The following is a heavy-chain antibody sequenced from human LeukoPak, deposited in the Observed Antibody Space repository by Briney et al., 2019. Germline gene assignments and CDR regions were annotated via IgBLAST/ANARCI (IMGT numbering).Heavy chain of an antibody. CDR3: ASSSTWYPWGD. D-gene: IGHD6-13*01. CDR1: GFTFSSYE. V-gene: IGHV3-48*03. Sequence: GGSLRLSCAASGFTFSSYEMNWVRQAPGKGLEWVSYISSSGSTIYYADSLKGRFTISRDNSKNTLYLQMNSLRAEDTAVYYCASSSTWYPWGDGGQGTLVTVS. J-gene: IGHJ4*02. CDR2: ISSSGSTI.